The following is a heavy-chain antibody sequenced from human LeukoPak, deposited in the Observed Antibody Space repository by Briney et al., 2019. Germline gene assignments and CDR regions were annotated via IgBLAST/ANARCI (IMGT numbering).Heavy chain of an antibody. V-gene: IGHV3-53*01. Sequence: GGSLRLSCAASGFTFSNNYMSWVRQAPGKGLEWVSVIYSGGNPYYADALKGRFTISRDNSKNTLYFHMNSLRGADTAAEYCAGEQFTFGGIIARDWYFDLWGRGTLVTVSS. D-gene: IGHD3-16*02. CDR1: GFTFSNNY. J-gene: IGHJ2*01. CDR2: IYSGGNP. CDR3: AGEQFTFGGIIARDWYFDL.